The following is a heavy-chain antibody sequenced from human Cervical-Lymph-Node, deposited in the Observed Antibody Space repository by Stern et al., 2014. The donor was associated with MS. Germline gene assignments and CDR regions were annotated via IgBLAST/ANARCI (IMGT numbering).Heavy chain of an antibody. J-gene: IGHJ4*02. CDR2: IIPMFGTA. CDR1: GGSFRTYA. Sequence: QDQLVQSGAEVKKPGSSVRVSCTASGGSFRTYAISWVRQATGQGLEWMGGIIPMFGTATYAQEFQGRVTITADESTSTAYMELSTLRSDDTAIYFCASLVHCTSTYCSRDAYWGQGTLVTVSS. CDR3: ASLVHCTSTYCSRDAY. V-gene: IGHV1-69*12. D-gene: IGHD2-15*01.